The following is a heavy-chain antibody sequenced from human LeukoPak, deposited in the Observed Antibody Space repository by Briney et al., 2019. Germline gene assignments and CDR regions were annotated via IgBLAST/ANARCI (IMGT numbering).Heavy chain of an antibody. Sequence: ASVKVSCKASGGTFSSYAISWVRQAPGQGLEWMGWINPNSGGTNYAQKFQGRVTMTRDTSISTAYMELSRLRSDDTAVYYCARSIVVVPAAIHNWFDPWGQGTLVTVSS. V-gene: IGHV1-2*02. CDR3: ARSIVVVPAAIHNWFDP. CDR1: GGTFSSYA. D-gene: IGHD2-2*01. CDR2: INPNSGGT. J-gene: IGHJ5*02.